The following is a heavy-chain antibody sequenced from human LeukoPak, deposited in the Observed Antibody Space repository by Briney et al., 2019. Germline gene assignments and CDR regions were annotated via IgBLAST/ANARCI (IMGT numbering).Heavy chain of an antibody. CDR2: ISYDGSNK. CDR3: ARGSSTGTLSLWFDP. Sequence: GGSLRLSCAASGFTFSSYAMHWVRQAPGKGLQWVAVISYDGSNKYYADSVKGRFTISRDNSKNTLYLQMNSLRAEDTAVYYCARGSSTGTLSLWFDPWGQGTLVTVSS. CDR1: GFTFSSYA. J-gene: IGHJ5*02. D-gene: IGHD2-2*01. V-gene: IGHV3-30*04.